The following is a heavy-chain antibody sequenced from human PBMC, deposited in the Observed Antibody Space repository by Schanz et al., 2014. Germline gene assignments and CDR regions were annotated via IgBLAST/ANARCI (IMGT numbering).Heavy chain of an antibody. Sequence: QVQLVQSGAEVKKPGSSVKVSCKASGGTFSSYAFSWVRQAPGQGLEWMGKIIPILGMENYAQKFQGRVTITADISTSTAYMELSRLRSDDTAVHYCARVSTGSYSDAFHMWGQGTMVTVSS. J-gene: IGHJ3*02. D-gene: IGHD1-26*01. CDR2: IIPILGME. V-gene: IGHV1-69*04. CDR1: GGTFSSYA. CDR3: ARVSTGSYSDAFHM.